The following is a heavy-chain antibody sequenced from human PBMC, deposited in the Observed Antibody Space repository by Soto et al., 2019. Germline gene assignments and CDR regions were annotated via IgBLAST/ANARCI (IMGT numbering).Heavy chain of an antibody. CDR2: ISAYKGNT. CDR3: AREANFFDY. D-gene: IGHD5-12*01. CDR1: GYTFTSYG. Sequence: QVQLVQSGAEMKKPGASVKVSCKASGYTFTSYGISWVRQAPGQGLEWMGWISAYKGNTHNAPKLQGRVTMTEATTTSTAYKELRGLGSDDTAVYYCAREANFFDYWGQGTLVTVSS. V-gene: IGHV1-18*01. J-gene: IGHJ4*02.